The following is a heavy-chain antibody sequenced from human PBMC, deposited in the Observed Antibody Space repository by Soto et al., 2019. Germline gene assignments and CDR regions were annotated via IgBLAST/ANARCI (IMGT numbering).Heavy chain of an antibody. CDR2: SNSDGSST. J-gene: IGHJ4*02. V-gene: IGHV3-74*01. CDR3: ARSLYSTSHLDS. CDR1: GFTFSGYW. D-gene: IGHD6-6*01. Sequence: LRLSCAAAGFTFSGYWMHWVRQAPGKGLVWVSHSNSDGSSTSDADSVKGRFTISRDNPKNTLYLQLNSLRAEDTAVYFCARSLYSTSHLDSWVQGTQVTVSS.